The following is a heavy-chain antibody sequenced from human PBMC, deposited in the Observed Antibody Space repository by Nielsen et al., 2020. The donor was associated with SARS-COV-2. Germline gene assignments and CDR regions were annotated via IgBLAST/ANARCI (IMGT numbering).Heavy chain of an antibody. CDR3: AKDDVVRGDAYDI. Sequence: GESLKIPCAASGFTFNIYAMAWVRRAPGRGLQWVTGVSSSGGSTYYTDSVKGRFTISRDNSKNTLYLEMHSLRVEDTAIYFCAKDDVVRGDAYDIWGQGTVVTVSS. D-gene: IGHD3-10*01. V-gene: IGHV3-23*01. CDR1: GFTFNIYA. CDR2: VSSSGGST. J-gene: IGHJ3*02.